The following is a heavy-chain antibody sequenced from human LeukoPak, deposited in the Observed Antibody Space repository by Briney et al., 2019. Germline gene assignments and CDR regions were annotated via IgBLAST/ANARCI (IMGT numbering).Heavy chain of an antibody. CDR2: ISSSSSYI. Sequence: PGGSLRLSCAAFGFTFSSYSMNWVCQAPGKGLEWVSSISSSSSYIYYADSVKGRFTISRDNAKNSLYLQMSSLRAEDTAVYYCARGLFYYYHSSGYDYWGQGTLVTVSS. D-gene: IGHD3-22*01. V-gene: IGHV3-21*01. J-gene: IGHJ4*02. CDR1: GFTFSSYS. CDR3: ARGLFYYYHSSGYDY.